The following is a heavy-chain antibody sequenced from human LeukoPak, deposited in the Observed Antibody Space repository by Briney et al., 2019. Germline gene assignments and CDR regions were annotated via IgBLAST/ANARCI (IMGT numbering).Heavy chain of an antibody. V-gene: IGHV1-18*01. CDR1: GYTYTSYG. J-gene: IGHJ4*02. CDR2: ISAYNGNT. Sequence: ASVKVSCKASGYTYTSYGISWVRQAPGQGLEWMGWISAYNGNTNYAQKFQGRVTMTRNTSISTAYMELSSLRSEDTAVYYCARVDDYWGQGTLVTVSS. CDR3: ARVDDY.